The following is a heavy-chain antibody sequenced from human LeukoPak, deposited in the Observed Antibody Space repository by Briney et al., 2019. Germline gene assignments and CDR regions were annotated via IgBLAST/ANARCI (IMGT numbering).Heavy chain of an antibody. CDR2: ISGSGGST. V-gene: IGHV3-23*01. D-gene: IGHD1-26*01. CDR1: GFTFSSYA. J-gene: IGHJ6*03. CDR3: AKAGSDYKYYYYYYYMDV. Sequence: GGSLRLSCAASGFTFSSYAMSWVRQAPGKGLEWVSAISGSGGSTYYADSVKGRFTISRDNSKTTLYLQMNSLRAEDTAVYYCAKAGSDYKYYYYYYYMDVWGKGTTVTVSS.